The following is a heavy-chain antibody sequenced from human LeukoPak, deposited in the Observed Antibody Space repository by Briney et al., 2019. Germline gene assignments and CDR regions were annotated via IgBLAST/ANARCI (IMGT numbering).Heavy chain of an antibody. V-gene: IGHV4-4*07. D-gene: IGHD6-19*01. J-gene: IGHJ4*02. CDR2: ISITEGT. CDR3: ARLRRDINDWYADDC. Sequence: SETLSLTCSVSGGSVNTYYWSWIRQSAGKGLEWIGRISITEGTNYNPSLKSRVSMSVDASKNQVSLKLGSVTAADTAVYYCARLRRDINDWYADDCWGQGTLVTVST. CDR1: GGSVNTYY.